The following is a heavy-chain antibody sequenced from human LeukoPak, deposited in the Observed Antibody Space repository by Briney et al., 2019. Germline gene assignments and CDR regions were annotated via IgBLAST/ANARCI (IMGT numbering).Heavy chain of an antibody. Sequence: GGSLRLSCAASGFTFDDYGMSWVRHAPGKGLEWVSGINWSGDSTGYADSVKGRLTISRDNAKNSLYLQMNSLRAEDTAVYYCARESSSGLGWFDPWGQGTLVTVSS. V-gene: IGHV3-20*04. J-gene: IGHJ5*02. D-gene: IGHD6-19*01. CDR1: GFTFDDYG. CDR2: INWSGDST. CDR3: ARESSSGLGWFDP.